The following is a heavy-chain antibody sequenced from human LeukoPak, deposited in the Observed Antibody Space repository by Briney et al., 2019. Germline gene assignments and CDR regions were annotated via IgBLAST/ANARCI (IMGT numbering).Heavy chain of an antibody. Sequence: GGSLRLSCAASGFTLNNYWMHWVRQSPGKGPVWVSRINNDGSRTTYADSVKGRFTISRDNAKNTLYLQMISLRAEDTAVYYCAKDAADFWSGYYFYWGQGTLVTVSS. J-gene: IGHJ4*02. CDR2: INNDGSRT. CDR1: GFTLNNYW. V-gene: IGHV3-74*01. D-gene: IGHD3-3*01. CDR3: AKDAADFWSGYYFY.